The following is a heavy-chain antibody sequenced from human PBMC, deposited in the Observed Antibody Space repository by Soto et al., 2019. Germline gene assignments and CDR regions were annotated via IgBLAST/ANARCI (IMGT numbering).Heavy chain of an antibody. J-gene: IGHJ6*04. V-gene: IGHV4-34*01. Sequence: QVQLQQWGAGLLKPSETLSLTCAVYGGSFSGYYWSWIRQPPGEGLEWIGEINHSGSTNYNPSLKSRVTISVDTSKNQFSLKLSSVTAADTAVYYCARRGGGCVWGKGTTVTVSS. CDR3: ARRGGGCV. CDR1: GGSFSGYY. CDR2: INHSGST.